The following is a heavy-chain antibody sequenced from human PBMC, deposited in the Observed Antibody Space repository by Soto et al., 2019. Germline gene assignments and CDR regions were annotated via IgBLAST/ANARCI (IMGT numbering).Heavy chain of an antibody. D-gene: IGHD3-22*01. CDR3: ARDHYDSSGYYPYYYYYYGMDV. Sequence: SETLSLTCTVSGGSISSGDYYWSWIRQPPGKGLEWIGYIYYSGSTYYNPSLKSRVTISVDTSKNQFSLKLSSVTAADTAVYYCARDHYDSSGYYPYYYYYYGMDVWGQGTTVTVS. J-gene: IGHJ6*02. V-gene: IGHV4-30-4*01. CDR2: IYYSGST. CDR1: GGSISSGDYY.